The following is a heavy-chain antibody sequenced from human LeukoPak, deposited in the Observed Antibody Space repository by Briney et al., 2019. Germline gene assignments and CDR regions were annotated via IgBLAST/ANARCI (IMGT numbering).Heavy chain of an antibody. D-gene: IGHD6-13*01. V-gene: IGHV3-23*01. J-gene: IGHJ6*03. Sequence: GGALRLSRETSGLTFCSCAMSWGRPAPGKGLEGVSDIRGSGDSTYFADSVQGRFPLSRDNAKNTLYPQMNSLRAEDNRQYHCAKGPYSSYYYMDVWGKGTT. CDR1: GLTFCSCA. CDR2: IRGSGDST. CDR3: AKGPYSSYYYMDV.